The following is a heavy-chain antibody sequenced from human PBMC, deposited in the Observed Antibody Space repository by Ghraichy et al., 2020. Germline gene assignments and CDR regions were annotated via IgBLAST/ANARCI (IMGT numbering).Heavy chain of an antibody. CDR1: GFTLRNYW. J-gene: IGHJ5*01. CDR2: INGGGTST. V-gene: IGHV3-74*01. CDR3: AKVTGYNWFDS. D-gene: IGHD1-20*01. Sequence: GSLRLSCAASGFTLRNYWMHWVRQAPGKGLVWVSRINGGGTSTNYADSVKGRFTISRDNAKNTLYLQMNSLRAEDTAVYYCAKVTGYNWFDSWGQGTLVIVSS.